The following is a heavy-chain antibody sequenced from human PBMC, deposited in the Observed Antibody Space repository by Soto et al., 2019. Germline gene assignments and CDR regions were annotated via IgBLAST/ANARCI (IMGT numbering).Heavy chain of an antibody. J-gene: IGHJ4*02. CDR1: GGSISSYY. CDR3: ASDRYSSGWFVFDY. V-gene: IGHV4-59*08. CDR2: IYYSGST. Sequence: QVQLQESGPGLVKPSETLSLTCTVSGGSISSYYWSWIRQPPGKGLEWIGYIYYSGSTNYNPSLKSRVPISVDTSKNQFSLKLSSVTAADTAVYYCASDRYSSGWFVFDYWGQGTLVTVSS. D-gene: IGHD6-19*01.